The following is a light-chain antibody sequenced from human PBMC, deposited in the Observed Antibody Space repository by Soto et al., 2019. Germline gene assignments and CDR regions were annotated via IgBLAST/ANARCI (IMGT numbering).Light chain of an antibody. CDR1: SSDFGSYNL. CDR3: CSYAGSSTWV. V-gene: IGLV2-23*01. J-gene: IGLJ3*02. Sequence: QSVLTQPASVSGSPGQSITISCTGTSSDFGSYNLVSWYQQHPGKAPRVIIYEGSKRPSGVSNRFSGSKSDNTASLTISGLQAEDEADYYCCSYAGSSTWVFSGGTKLTVL. CDR2: EGS.